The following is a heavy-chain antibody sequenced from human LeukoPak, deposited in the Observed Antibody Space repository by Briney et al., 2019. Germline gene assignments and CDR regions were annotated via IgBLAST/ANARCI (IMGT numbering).Heavy chain of an antibody. D-gene: IGHD2-21*02. CDR1: GYTFTSYG. J-gene: IGHJ5*02. Sequence: ASVKVSCKASGYTFTSYGINLVRQAPGQGLEWMAWISVYTNYTNYAQKFQDRVTMTTDTCTSTAYMELRSPRSDDTAVYYCARDPTPTMYGDSNWFDPWGQGTLVIVSS. CDR3: ARDPTPTMYGDSNWFDP. V-gene: IGHV1-18*04. CDR2: ISVYTNYT.